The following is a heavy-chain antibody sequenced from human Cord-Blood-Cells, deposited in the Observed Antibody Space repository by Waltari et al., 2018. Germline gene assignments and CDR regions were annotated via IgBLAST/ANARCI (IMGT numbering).Heavy chain of an antibody. Sequence: QVQLVESGGGVVQPGRSLRLSCAASGFTFSSYAMHWVRQAPGKGLEWVAVISYDGSNKYYADSVKGRFTISRDNFKNTLYLQMNSLRAEDMAVYYCARDTDYGGNYYFDYWGQGTLVTVSS. CDR2: ISYDGSNK. V-gene: IGHV3-30-3*01. CDR3: ARDTDYGGNYYFDY. J-gene: IGHJ4*02. CDR1: GFTFSSYA. D-gene: IGHD4-17*01.